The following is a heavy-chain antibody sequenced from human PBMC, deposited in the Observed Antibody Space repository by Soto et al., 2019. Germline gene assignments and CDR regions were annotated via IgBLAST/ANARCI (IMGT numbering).Heavy chain of an antibody. D-gene: IGHD2-15*01. CDR3: AKDLRIVVVAATMVDY. J-gene: IGHJ4*02. CDR2: ISGSGGST. Sequence: EVQLLESGGGLVQPGGSLRLSCAASGFTFSSYAMSWVRQAPGKGLEWVSAISGSGGSTYYADSVKGRFTISRDNSKNTLYLQMNSLRAEDTAVYYCAKDLRIVVVAATMVDYWGQAPLVTVSS. CDR1: GFTFSSYA. V-gene: IGHV3-23*01.